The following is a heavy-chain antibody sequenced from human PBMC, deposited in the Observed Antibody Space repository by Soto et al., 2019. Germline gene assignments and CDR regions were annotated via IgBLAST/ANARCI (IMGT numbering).Heavy chain of an antibody. J-gene: IGHJ4*02. CDR3: AKHEGYCSNTTCSNSDY. CDR2: IYPGDSDS. V-gene: IGHV5-51*01. CDR1: GFTFTSYW. Sequence: PGESLKISCKGSGFTFTSYWIAWVRQMPGKGLEWMGIIYPGDSDSSYSPSFQGQVTISADKSINTAYLHWSSLKASDTAIYYCAKHEGYCSNTTCSNSDYWGQGTLVTVSS. D-gene: IGHD2-2*01.